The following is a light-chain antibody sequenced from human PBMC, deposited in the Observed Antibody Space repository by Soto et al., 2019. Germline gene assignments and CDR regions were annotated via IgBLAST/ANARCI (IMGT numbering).Light chain of an antibody. CDR3: STWDTNLKVVV. Sequence: QSVLTQPPSVSAAPGQKVTISCSGSSAKIGKSYVSWYQQFPTTAPKVLIYDNNQRPSGISDRFSASKSATSATLDITGVQTGDEADYYCSTWDTNLKVVVFGGGTKLTVL. CDR1: SAKIGKSY. CDR2: DNN. V-gene: IGLV1-51*01. J-gene: IGLJ3*02.